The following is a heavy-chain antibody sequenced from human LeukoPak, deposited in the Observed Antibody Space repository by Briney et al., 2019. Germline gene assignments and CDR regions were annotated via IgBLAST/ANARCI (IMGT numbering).Heavy chain of an antibody. D-gene: IGHD4-17*01. V-gene: IGHV3-30-3*01. CDR2: ISHDETNK. CDR3: ARRDRAVTPLPDYYYYYMDV. J-gene: IGHJ6*03. CDR1: GFTFSSYV. Sequence: GRSLRLSCVASGFTFSSYVMHWVRQAPGKGLEWVAVISHDETNKHYADSVKGRFTISRDNSKNTLYLQMNSLRAEDTAVYYCARRDRAVTPLPDYYYYYMDVWGKGTTVTVSS.